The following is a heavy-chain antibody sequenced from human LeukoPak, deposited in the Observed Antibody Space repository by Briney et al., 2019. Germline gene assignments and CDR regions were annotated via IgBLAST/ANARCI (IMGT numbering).Heavy chain of an antibody. CDR1: GGSISSSSYY. J-gene: IGHJ3*02. CDR2: IYYSGST. Sequence: PSETLSLTCTVSGGSISSSSYYWGWIRQPPGKGLEWIGSIYYSGSTYYNPSLKSRVTISVDTSKNQFSLKLSSVTAADTAVYYCATTFYDSSAPDAFDIWGQGAMVTVSS. V-gene: IGHV4-39*01. CDR3: ATTFYDSSAPDAFDI. D-gene: IGHD3-22*01.